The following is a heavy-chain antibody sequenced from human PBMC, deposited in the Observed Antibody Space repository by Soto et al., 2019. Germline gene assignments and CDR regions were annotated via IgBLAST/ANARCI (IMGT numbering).Heavy chain of an antibody. D-gene: IGHD6-13*01. CDR1: GYTFTSYY. J-gene: IGHJ5*02. V-gene: IGHV1-46*01. CDR2: INPSGGST. CDR3: ARGGYSSSWYRGYWFDP. Sequence: ASVKVSCKASGYTFTSYYMHWVRQAPVQGLEWMGIINPSGGSTSYTQKFQGRVTMTRDTSTSTAYMELRSLRSDDTAVYYCARGGYSSSWYRGYWFDPWGQGTLVTVSS.